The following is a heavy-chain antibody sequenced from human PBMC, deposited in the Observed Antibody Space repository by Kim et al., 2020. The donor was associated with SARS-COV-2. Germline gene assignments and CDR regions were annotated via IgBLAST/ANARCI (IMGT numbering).Heavy chain of an antibody. V-gene: IGHV3-23*01. CDR2: ISGSGGDT. J-gene: IGHJ4*02. Sequence: GGSLRLSCAASGFTFSDYVMGWVRQAPGKGLQWVSAISGSGGDTFYADSVKGRFTMSRESSKNTLYLQMSSLRAEDTAMYYCVRYNSGWNDDYWGQGTLVTVSS. CDR3: VRYNSGWNDDY. CDR1: GFTFSDYV. D-gene: IGHD6-19*01.